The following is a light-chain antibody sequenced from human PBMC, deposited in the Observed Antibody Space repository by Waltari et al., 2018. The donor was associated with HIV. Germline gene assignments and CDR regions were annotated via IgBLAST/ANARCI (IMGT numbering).Light chain of an antibody. CDR2: RNN. V-gene: IGLV1-47*01. CDR1: SSNIGSSY. CDR3: AAWDDSLSGWV. Sequence: QSVLTQPPSASGTPGQRVTISCSGSSSNIGSSYVYWYQQLPGTAPKLLIYRNNQRPSGCPDRFSGSKSGTSASLAISGLRSEDEADYYCAAWDDSLSGWVFSGGTKLTVL. J-gene: IGLJ3*02.